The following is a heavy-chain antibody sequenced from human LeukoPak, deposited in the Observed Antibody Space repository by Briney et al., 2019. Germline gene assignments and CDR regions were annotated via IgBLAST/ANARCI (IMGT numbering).Heavy chain of an antibody. CDR2: IWYDGSNK. V-gene: IGHV3-33*06. CDR3: AKIDPSSSSWFNAFDI. CDR1: GFTFSSHG. D-gene: IGHD6-13*01. J-gene: IGHJ3*02. Sequence: GGSLRLSCAASGFTFSSHGMHWVRQAPGKGLEWVAVIWYDGSNKYYADSVKGRFTISRDNSKNTLYLQMNSLRAEDTAVYYCAKIDPSSSSWFNAFDIWGQGTMVTVSS.